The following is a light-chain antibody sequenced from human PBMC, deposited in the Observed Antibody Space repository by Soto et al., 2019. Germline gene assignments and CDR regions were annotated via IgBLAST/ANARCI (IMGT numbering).Light chain of an antibody. CDR1: QTVRNRY. V-gene: IGKV3-20*01. CDR3: QQYGSSPYT. Sequence: EFVLTQSPGTLSLSPGERATLSCRASQTVRNRYLAWYQQKPGQAPRLLIYGASSRATGIPDKFSGTGSGTDFTLTISRLGPEDFAVYYCQQYGSSPYTFGLGTRLEIK. CDR2: GAS. J-gene: IGKJ5*01.